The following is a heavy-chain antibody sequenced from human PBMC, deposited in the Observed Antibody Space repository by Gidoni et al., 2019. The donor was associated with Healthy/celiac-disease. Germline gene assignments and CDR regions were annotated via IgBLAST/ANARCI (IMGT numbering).Heavy chain of an antibody. CDR3: ARVILVVVVTATYDWFDP. V-gene: IGHV4-34*01. D-gene: IGHD2-21*02. CDR1: GGSFSGYY. Sequence: QVQLQQWGAGLLKPSETLSLTCAVYGGSFSGYYWSWIRQPPGKGLEWIGEINHSGSTNYNPSLKSRVTISVDTSKNQFSLKLSSVTAADTAVYYCARVILVVVVTATYDWFDPWGQGTLVTVSS. J-gene: IGHJ5*02. CDR2: INHSGST.